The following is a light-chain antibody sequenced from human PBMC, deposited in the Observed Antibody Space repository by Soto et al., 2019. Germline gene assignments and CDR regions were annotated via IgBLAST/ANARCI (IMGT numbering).Light chain of an antibody. Sequence: EIVITQSPATLSVSQGERATLSCRASQSVSSNLAWYQQKPGQAPRLLIYGASTRATGIPARSSGSGSGTEFTLTISSLEPEDFAVYYCQQRSNWPSITFGQGTRLEIK. V-gene: IGKV3-15*01. CDR2: GAS. CDR1: QSVSSN. CDR3: QQRSNWPSIT. J-gene: IGKJ5*01.